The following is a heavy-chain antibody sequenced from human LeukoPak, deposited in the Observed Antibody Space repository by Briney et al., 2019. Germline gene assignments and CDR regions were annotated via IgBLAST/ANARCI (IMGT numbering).Heavy chain of an antibody. CDR1: GGSISSDTSH. CDR3: ARQSGYSYGRFDY. J-gene: IGHJ4*02. V-gene: IGHV4-39*07. Sequence: SETLSLTCTVSGGSISSDTSHWGWIRQPPGKGLEWIGSIHYTGRTYYNPSLKSRVTISVDTSKNQFSLKLSSVTAADTAVYYCARQSGYSYGRFDYWGQGTLVTVSS. D-gene: IGHD5-18*01. CDR2: IHYTGRT.